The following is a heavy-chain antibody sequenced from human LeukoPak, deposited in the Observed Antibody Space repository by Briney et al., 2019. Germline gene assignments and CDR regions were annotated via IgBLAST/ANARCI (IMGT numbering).Heavy chain of an antibody. CDR2: ISSNGDST. D-gene: IGHD6-13*01. CDR3: VMYSSSWDAFDI. V-gene: IGHV3-64D*06. J-gene: IGHJ3*02. CDR1: GFTFSSYA. Sequence: GGSLRPSWSASGFTFSSYAMHWVRQAPGKGLEYVSAISSNGDSTYYADSVKGRFTISRDNSKNTLYLQMSSLRAEDTAVYYCVMYSSSWDAFDIWGQGTMVTVSS.